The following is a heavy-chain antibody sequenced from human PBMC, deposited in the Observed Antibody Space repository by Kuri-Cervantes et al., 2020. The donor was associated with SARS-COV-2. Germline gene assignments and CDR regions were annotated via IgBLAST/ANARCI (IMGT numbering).Heavy chain of an antibody. V-gene: IGHV1-46*01. CDR2: INPSGGST. D-gene: IGHD2-15*01. CDR3: ASLGVDCSGGSCWQGFDY. J-gene: IGHJ4*02. CDR1: GGTFSSYA. Sequence: ASAKVSCKASGGTFSSYAISWVRQAPGQGLEWMGIINPSGGSTSYAQKFQGRVTMTRDTSTSTVYMELSSLRSEDTAVYYCASLGVDCSGGSCWQGFDYWGQGTLVTVSS.